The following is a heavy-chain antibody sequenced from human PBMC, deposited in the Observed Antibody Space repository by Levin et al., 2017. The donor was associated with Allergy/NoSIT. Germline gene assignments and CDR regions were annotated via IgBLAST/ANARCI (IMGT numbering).Heavy chain of an antibody. CDR3: ARGDDWFDP. V-gene: IGHV4-34*01. J-gene: IGHJ5*02. Sequence: SETLSLTCAVYGGSFSGYYWSWIRQPPGKGLEWIGEINHSGSTNYNPSLKSRVTISVDTSKNQFSLKLSSVTAADTAVYYCARGDDWFDPWGQGTLVTVSS. CDR2: INHSGST. CDR1: GGSFSGYY.